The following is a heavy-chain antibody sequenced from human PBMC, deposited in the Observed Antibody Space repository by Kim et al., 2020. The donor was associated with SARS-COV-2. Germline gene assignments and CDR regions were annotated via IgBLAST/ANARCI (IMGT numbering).Heavy chain of an antibody. V-gene: IGHV4-59*01. CDR2: IYYSGST. D-gene: IGHD1-26*01. CDR1: GTSISSYY. CDR3: LYSGNYYGLFDH. J-gene: IGHJ5*01. Sequence: SETLSLTCTVSGTSISSYYWSWIRQPPGKGLEWIGYIYYSGSTNYNPSLKSRVTISIDTSKTQFSLELTSVTAADTAVYYCLYSGNYYGLFDHWGQGALVTVSP.